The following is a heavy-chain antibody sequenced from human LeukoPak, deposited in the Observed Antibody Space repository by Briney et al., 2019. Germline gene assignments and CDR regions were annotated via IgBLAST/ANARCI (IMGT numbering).Heavy chain of an antibody. V-gene: IGHV3-7*05. CDR2: IKQDGSEK. J-gene: IGHJ5*02. CDR3: ARVVGLGTSYRNWFDP. D-gene: IGHD1-14*01. Sequence: GGSLRLSCVASGFTFSNYWMSWVRQAPGKGLEWVANIKQDGSEKHYVDSVKGRFTTSRDNAENSLYLQMNSLRAEDTAVYYCARVVGLGTSYRNWFDPWGQGTLVTGSS. CDR1: GFTFSNYW.